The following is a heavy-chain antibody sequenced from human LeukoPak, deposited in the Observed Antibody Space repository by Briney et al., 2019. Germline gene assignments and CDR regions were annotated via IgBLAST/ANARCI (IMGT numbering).Heavy chain of an antibody. Sequence: GGSLRLSCAASGFTFSSYSMNWVRQAPGKGLEWVSSISSSSSYIYYADSVKGRFTISRDNAKNSLYLQMNSLRAEDTAVYYCVRDMGRESIFDYWGQGTLVTVSS. J-gene: IGHJ4*02. CDR2: ISSSSSYI. D-gene: IGHD3-10*01. CDR3: VRDMGRESIFDY. V-gene: IGHV3-21*01. CDR1: GFTFSSYS.